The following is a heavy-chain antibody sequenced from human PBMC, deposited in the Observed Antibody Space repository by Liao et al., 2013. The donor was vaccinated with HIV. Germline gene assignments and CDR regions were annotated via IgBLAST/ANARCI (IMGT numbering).Heavy chain of an antibody. CDR2: VSSSGSS. J-gene: IGHJ4*02. V-gene: IGHV4-61*02. Sequence: QLQLQESGSGLVKPSQTLSLTCAVSVGSISSGGYSWNWIRQAAGKGLEWIGRVSSSGSSTYNPSLWPRVTMSVDVSRNRFSLTLISATAADTAVYYCAREHNFFDFWGQGTLVSVSS. CDR1: VGSISSGGYS. CDR3: AREHNFFDF.